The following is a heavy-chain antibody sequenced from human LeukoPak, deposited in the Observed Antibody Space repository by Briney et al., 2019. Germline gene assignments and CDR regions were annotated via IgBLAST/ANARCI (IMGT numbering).Heavy chain of an antibody. CDR3: ARDNSGYPDY. CDR1: GFTFSSYA. V-gene: IGHV3-30*04. CDR2: ISYDGSNK. D-gene: IGHD5-12*01. Sequence: GGSLRLSCAASGFTFSSYAMHWVRQAPGKGLEWVAVISYDGSNKYYADSVKGRFTISRDNSKNTLYLQMNSLRAEDTAVYYCARDNSGYPDYWGQGTLVIVSS. J-gene: IGHJ4*02.